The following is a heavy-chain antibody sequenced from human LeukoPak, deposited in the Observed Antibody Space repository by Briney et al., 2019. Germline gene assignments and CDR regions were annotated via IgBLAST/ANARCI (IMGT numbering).Heavy chain of an antibody. CDR2: ISSSSSYI. V-gene: IGHV3-21*01. CDR1: GFTFSSYS. CDR3: ARGKTSQNIVTRKTYNWFDP. J-gene: IGHJ5*02. D-gene: IGHD2/OR15-2a*01. Sequence: PGGSLRLSCAASGFTFSSYSMNSVRQAPGKGLEWVSSISSSSSYIYYADSVKGRFTISRDNAKNSLYLQMKSLRAEDTAVYYCARGKTSQNIVTRKTYNWFDPWGQGTLVTVSS.